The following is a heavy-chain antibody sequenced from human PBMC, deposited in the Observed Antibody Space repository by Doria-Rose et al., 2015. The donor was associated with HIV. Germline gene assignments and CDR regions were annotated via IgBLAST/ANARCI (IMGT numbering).Heavy chain of an antibody. CDR3: ARPLSGSDRGWDWYFDL. CDR1: GYSISTGYY. D-gene: IGHD1-26*01. Sequence: QVQLQESGPGLVKPSETLSLPCTVSGYSISTGYYWGWIRKPPGKGLEWIGNIYKSGGTYYNPSLKSRVSISVDTSKNQFSLKLSSVAAADTAVYYCARPLSGSDRGWDWYFDLWVRGTLVTVSP. CDR2: IYKSGGT. V-gene: IGHV4-38-2*02. J-gene: IGHJ2*01.